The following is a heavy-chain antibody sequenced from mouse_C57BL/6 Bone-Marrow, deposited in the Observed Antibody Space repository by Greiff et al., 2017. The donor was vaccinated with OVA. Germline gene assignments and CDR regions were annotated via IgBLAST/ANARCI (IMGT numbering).Heavy chain of an antibody. Sequence: EVNLVESGGGLVQPGGSLKLSCAASGFTFSDYGMAWVRQAPRKGPEWVAFISNLAYSIYYADTVTGRFTISRENAKNTLYLEMSSLRSEDTAMYYCARGRIYYGNYWYFDVWGTGTTVTVSS. CDR2: ISNLAYSI. J-gene: IGHJ1*03. CDR3: ARGRIYYGNYWYFDV. V-gene: IGHV5-15*01. D-gene: IGHD2-1*01. CDR1: GFTFSDYG.